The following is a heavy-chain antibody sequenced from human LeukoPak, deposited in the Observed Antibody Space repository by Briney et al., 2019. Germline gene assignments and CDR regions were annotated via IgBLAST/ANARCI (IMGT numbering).Heavy chain of an antibody. Sequence: SETLSLTCIVSGGSIDSYYWSWIRQPPGKGLEWIGYLSNSGSTKYNPSLNSRVTLSEDTSRNQVSLKLKYVTAADTAVYFCARQRRNDFWSGLGYYYMDVWGTGITVTVSS. CDR3: ARQRRNDFWSGLGYYYMDV. CDR1: GGSIDSYY. J-gene: IGHJ6*03. V-gene: IGHV4-59*08. D-gene: IGHD3-3*01. CDR2: LSNSGST.